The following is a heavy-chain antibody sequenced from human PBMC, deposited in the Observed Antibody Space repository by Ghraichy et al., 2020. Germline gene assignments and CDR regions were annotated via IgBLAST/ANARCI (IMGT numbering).Heavy chain of an antibody. Sequence: GGSLRLSCAASGFTFGSFEMHWVRQAPGKGLQWVSYISTSGSSISYANSVQGRFTFSRDNARNSLYLQMSSLRADDTALYYCVREVRYATGRGAFDIWGQGTKVTVSS. J-gene: IGHJ3*02. D-gene: IGHD2-8*02. CDR2: ISTSGSSI. CDR3: VREVRYATGRGAFDI. V-gene: IGHV3-48*03. CDR1: GFTFGSFE.